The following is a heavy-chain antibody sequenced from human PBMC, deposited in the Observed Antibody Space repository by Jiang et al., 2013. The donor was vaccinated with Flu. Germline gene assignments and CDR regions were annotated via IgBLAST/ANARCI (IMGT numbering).Heavy chain of an antibody. D-gene: IGHD6-13*01. CDR2: ISSNGGST. CDR3: ARAIDVAAAGTIYFQH. V-gene: IGHV3-64*01. Sequence: KGLEYIASISSNGGSTYHANSVKGRFTISRDNSKNTLYLQMGGVRAEDMAVYYCARAIDVAAAGTIYFQHWGQGTLVTVSS. J-gene: IGHJ1*01.